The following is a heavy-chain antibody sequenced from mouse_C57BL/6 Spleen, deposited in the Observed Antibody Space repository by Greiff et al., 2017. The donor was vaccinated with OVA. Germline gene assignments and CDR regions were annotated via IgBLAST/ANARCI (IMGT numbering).Heavy chain of an antibody. J-gene: IGHJ2*01. CDR1: GYSFTGYY. CDR2: INPSTGGT. V-gene: IGHV1-42*01. CDR3: ARNYGNYEGYFDY. D-gene: IGHD2-1*01. Sequence: EVQLQQSGPELVKPGASVKISCKASGYSFTGYYMNWVKQSPEKSLEWIGEINPSTGGTTYNQKFKAKATLTVDKSSSTAYMQLKSLTSEDSAVYYCARNYGNYEGYFDYWGQGTTLTVSS.